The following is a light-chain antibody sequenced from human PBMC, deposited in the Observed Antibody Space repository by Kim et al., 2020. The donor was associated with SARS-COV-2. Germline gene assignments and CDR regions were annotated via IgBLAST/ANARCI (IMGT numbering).Light chain of an antibody. CDR2: AAS. J-gene: IGKJ2*01. CDR3: QQSYSTMYT. CDR1: QSITYF. V-gene: IGKV1-39*01. Sequence: DIQMTQSPSSLSASVGDGVTITCRASQSITYFLNWYRKKPGKAPKLLIYAASSLQSGVPSRFSGSGSGTDFTLTISSLQPEDFATYYCQQSYSTMYTFGQGTKLEI.